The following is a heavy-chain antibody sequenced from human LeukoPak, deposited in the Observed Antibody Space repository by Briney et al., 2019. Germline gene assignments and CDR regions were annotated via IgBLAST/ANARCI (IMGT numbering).Heavy chain of an antibody. Sequence: KPSETLSLTCTVSGGSISSYYWSWIRQPPGKGLEWIGYIYYSGSTNYNPSLKSRVTISVDTSKNQFSLKLSSVTAADTAVYYCARGRQTDYGDFDYWGQGTLVTVSS. CDR3: ARGRQTDYGDFDY. V-gene: IGHV4-59*01. D-gene: IGHD4-17*01. J-gene: IGHJ4*02. CDR2: IYYSGST. CDR1: GGSISSYY.